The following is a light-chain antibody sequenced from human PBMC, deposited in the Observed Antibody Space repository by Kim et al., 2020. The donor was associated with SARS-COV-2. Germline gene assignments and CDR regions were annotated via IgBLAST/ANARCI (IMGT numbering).Light chain of an antibody. CDR1: QSITSY. CDR2: AAS. Sequence: ASVGDRVTITCRASQSITSYLNWYQQKPGKTPKLLIYAASSLQSGVPSRFSGSGSGTDFTLTISSLQPEDFATYFCQQSYSTPFTFGGGTKVDIK. V-gene: IGKV1-39*01. J-gene: IGKJ4*01. CDR3: QQSYSTPFT.